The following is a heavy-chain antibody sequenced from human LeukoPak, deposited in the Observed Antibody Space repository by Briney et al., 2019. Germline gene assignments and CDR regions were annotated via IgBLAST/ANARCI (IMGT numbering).Heavy chain of an antibody. CDR2: ITPILGIA. V-gene: IGHV1-69*04. D-gene: IGHD3-22*01. CDR3: ARDETGYCDSSGYYNADY. CDR1: GGTFSSYA. J-gene: IGHJ4*02. Sequence: SVKVFCKASGGTFSSYAISWVRQAPGQGLEWMGRITPILGIANYAQKFQGRVTITADKSTSTAYMELSSLRSEDTAVYYCARDETGYCDSSGYYNADYWGQGTLVTVSS.